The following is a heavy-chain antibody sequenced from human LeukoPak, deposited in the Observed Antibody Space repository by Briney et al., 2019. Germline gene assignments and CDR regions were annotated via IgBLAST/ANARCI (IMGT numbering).Heavy chain of an antibody. CDR2: INHSGST. CDR3: ARGRRGTMIVVVTSIAFDI. CDR1: GGSFSGYY. J-gene: IGHJ3*02. V-gene: IGHV4-34*01. D-gene: IGHD3-22*01. Sequence: PSETLSLTXAVYGGSFSGYYWSWIRQPPGKWLEWIGEINHSGSTNYNPSLKSRVTISVDPSKNQFSLKLSSVTAADTAVYYCARGRRGTMIVVVTSIAFDIWGQGTMVTVSS.